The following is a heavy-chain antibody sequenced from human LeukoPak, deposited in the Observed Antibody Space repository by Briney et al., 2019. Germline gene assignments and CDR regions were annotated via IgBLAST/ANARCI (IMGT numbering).Heavy chain of an antibody. Sequence: PGGSLRLSCAASGFTFSSYAMSWVRQAPGKGLEWVSAISGSGGSTYYADSVKGRFTISRDNSKNTLYLQMNSLRAEDTAVYYCAKGSYDISAIRIYYYYYYMDVWGKGTTVTVSS. CDR2: ISGSGGST. CDR3: AKGSYDISAIRIYYYYYYMDV. D-gene: IGHD3-9*01. CDR1: GFTFSSYA. J-gene: IGHJ6*03. V-gene: IGHV3-23*01.